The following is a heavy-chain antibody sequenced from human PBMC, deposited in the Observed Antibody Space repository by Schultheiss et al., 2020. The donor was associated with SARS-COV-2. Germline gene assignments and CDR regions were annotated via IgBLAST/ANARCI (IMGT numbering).Heavy chain of an antibody. Sequence: GESLKISCAASGFTFSSYSMNWVRQAPGKGLEWVSSISSSSSYIYYADSVKGRFTISRDNAKNSLYLQMNSLRAEDTAVYYCARVVGSGYWGQGTLVTVSS. J-gene: IGHJ4*02. CDR2: ISSSSSYI. D-gene: IGHD3-10*01. CDR1: GFTFSSYS. CDR3: ARVVGSGY. V-gene: IGHV3-21*01.